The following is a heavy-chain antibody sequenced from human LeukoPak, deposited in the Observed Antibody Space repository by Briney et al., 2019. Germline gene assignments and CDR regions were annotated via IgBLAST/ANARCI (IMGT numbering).Heavy chain of an antibody. Sequence: ASVKVSCKASGGTFSSYAISWVRQAPGQGLEWMGRIIPILGIANYAQKFQGRVTITADKSTSTAYMELSSLRSEDTAVYYCAKAEGSGNQPFDHWGQGTLVTVSS. CDR2: IIPILGIA. V-gene: IGHV1-69*04. D-gene: IGHD3-10*01. J-gene: IGHJ4*02. CDR3: AKAEGSGNQPFDH. CDR1: GGTFSSYA.